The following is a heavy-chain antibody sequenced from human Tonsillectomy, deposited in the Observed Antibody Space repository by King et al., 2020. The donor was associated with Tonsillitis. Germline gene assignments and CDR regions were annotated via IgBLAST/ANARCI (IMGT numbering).Heavy chain of an antibody. Sequence: VQLQQWGAGLLKPSETQSLTCAVYGDSFSDYYWSWIRQPPGKGLEWIGEINHSGSTNYYPSLQSRVTISVDTSKNQFSLKLSSVTAADTAVYYCARLPNWNSGRAFDIWGQGTVVTVSS. CDR3: ARLPNWNSGRAFDI. CDR1: GDSFSDYY. V-gene: IGHV4-34*01. J-gene: IGHJ3*02. CDR2: INHSGST. D-gene: IGHD1-1*01.